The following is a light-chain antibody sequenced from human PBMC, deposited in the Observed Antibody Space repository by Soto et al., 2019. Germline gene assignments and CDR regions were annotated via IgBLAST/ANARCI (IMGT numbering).Light chain of an antibody. Sequence: EIVLTQSPDTLSLSPGERATLSCRASQSVSSSLAWYQQIPGQAPRLLIYDASNRATGIPARFSGSGSGTEFTLTISSLEPEDFAVYYCQQRSNWPPEVTFGPGTKVDIK. CDR3: QQRSNWPPEVT. V-gene: IGKV3-11*01. CDR1: QSVSSS. J-gene: IGKJ3*01. CDR2: DAS.